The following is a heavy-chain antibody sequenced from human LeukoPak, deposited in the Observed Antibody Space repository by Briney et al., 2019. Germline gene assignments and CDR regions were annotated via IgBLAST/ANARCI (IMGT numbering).Heavy chain of an antibody. J-gene: IGHJ5*02. CDR3: ARLHYYGLGTYTEFDP. V-gene: IGHV5-51*01. CDR1: GYSFTSYW. D-gene: IGHD3-10*01. Sequence: RAGESLKISCKGSGYSFTSYWIGWVRQMPGKGLECMGIIYPGDSYPTYSPTFQGQVTISVDRSISTAYLQWSSLKASDTAIYYCARLHYYGLGTYTEFDPWGQGTLVTVSS. CDR2: IYPGDSYP.